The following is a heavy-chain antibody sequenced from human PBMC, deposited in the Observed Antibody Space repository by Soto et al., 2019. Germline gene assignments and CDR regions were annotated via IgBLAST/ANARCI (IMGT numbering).Heavy chain of an antibody. CDR2: IWYDGSNK. CDR3: ARFSSSQDIDDY. V-gene: IGHV3-33*01. CDR1: GFTFSSYG. D-gene: IGHD6-13*01. Sequence: GGSLRLSCAASGFTFSSYGMHWVRQAPGKGLEWVAVIWYDGSNKYYADSVKGRFTISRDNSKNTLYLQMNSLRAEDTAVYYCARFSSSQDIDDYWGQGTLVTVSS. J-gene: IGHJ4*02.